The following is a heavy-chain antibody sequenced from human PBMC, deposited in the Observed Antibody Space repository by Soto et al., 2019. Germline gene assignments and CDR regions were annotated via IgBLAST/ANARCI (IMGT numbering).Heavy chain of an antibody. J-gene: IGHJ4*02. V-gene: IGHV3-23*01. CDR3: AKDIKGTGTNVIYDS. CDR2: ISGSGSAT. CDR1: RFSFSNYE. Sequence: QPFGSLRLSFAASRFSFSNYEVHGVRPTPLNGLEWVSAISGSGSATYYADPVKGRFTISRDNSKDTLYLQMNSLRAGDTAVYYCAKDIKGTGTNVIYDSWGQGSLVTVSS. D-gene: IGHD1-7*01.